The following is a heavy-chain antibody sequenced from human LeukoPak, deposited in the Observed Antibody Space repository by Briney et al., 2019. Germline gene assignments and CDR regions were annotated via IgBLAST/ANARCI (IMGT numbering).Heavy chain of an antibody. CDR3: ARERRSRGIVSRGGWFDP. CDR1: GYTFTGYY. Sequence: ASVKVSCKASGYTFTGYYMHWVRQAPGQGLKWMGWINPNSGGTNYAQKFQGRVTMTRDTSISTAYMELSRLRSDDTAVYYCARERRSRGIVSRGGWFDPWGQGTLVTVSS. CDR2: INPNSGGT. D-gene: IGHD2-21*01. V-gene: IGHV1-2*02. J-gene: IGHJ5*02.